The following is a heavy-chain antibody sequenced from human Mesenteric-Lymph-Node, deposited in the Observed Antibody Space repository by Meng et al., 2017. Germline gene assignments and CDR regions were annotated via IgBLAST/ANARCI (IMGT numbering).Heavy chain of an antibody. CDR1: ADSISYNC. D-gene: IGHD2-2*01. CDR3: ARHMLRCTSTSCYDRRTPTYGMDV. CDR2: IFYSGNT. J-gene: IGHJ6*02. V-gene: IGHV4-59*01. Sequence: SETLSLTCAVSADSISYNCWSWIRQSPGRGLEWIGNIFYSGNTNYNPSLKSRVSISVDTSNNQFSLKLSSVTAADTAMYYCARHMLRCTSTSCYDRRTPTYGMDVWGLGTTVTVSS.